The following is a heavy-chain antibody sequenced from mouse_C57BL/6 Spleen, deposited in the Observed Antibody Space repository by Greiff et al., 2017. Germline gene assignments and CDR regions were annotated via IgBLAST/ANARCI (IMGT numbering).Heavy chain of an antibody. V-gene: IGHV3-6*01. Sequence: DVQLQESGPGLVKPSQSLSLTCSVTGYSITSGYYWNWIRQFPGNKLEWMGYISYDGSNNYNPSLKNRISITRDTSKNQFFLKLNSVTTEDTATYYCARERVTSYWYFDVWGTGTTVTVSS. CDR1: GYSITSGYY. J-gene: IGHJ1*03. D-gene: IGHD2-3*01. CDR2: ISYDGSN. CDR3: ARERVTSYWYFDV.